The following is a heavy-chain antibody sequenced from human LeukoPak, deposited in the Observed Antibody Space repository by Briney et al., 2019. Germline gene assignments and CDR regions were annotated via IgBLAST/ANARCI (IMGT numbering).Heavy chain of an antibody. V-gene: IGHV3-9*01. CDR2: ISWNSGSI. CDR1: GFTFDDYA. J-gene: IGHJ6*02. CDR3: AKVVPRYSDYYYGMDV. D-gene: IGHD2-15*01. Sequence: PGGSLRLSCAASGFTFDDYAMHWVRQAPGKGLEWVSGISWNSGSIGYADSVKGRFTISRDNAKNSLYLQMNSLRAEGTALYYCAKVVPRYSDYYYGMDVWGQGTTVTVSS.